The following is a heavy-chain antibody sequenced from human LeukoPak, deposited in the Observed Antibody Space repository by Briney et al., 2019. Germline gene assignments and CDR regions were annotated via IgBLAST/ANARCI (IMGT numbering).Heavy chain of an antibody. D-gene: IGHD6-19*01. V-gene: IGHV3-30*02. CDR3: AKDQSSSGWYFGY. CDR1: GFTFSSYG. Sequence: GGSLRLSCAASGFTFSSYGVHWVRQAPGKGLEWVAFIRYDGSNKYYADSVKGRFSISRDNSKNTLYLQMNSLRAEDTAVYYCAKDQSSSGWYFGYWGQGTLVTVSS. J-gene: IGHJ4*02. CDR2: IRYDGSNK.